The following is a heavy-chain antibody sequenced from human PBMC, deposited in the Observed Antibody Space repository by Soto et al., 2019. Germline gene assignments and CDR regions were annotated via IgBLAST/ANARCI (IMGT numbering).Heavy chain of an antibody. J-gene: IGHJ5*02. V-gene: IGHV3-20*01. D-gene: IGHD6-19*01. CDR2: INWNGGST. CDR3: ARDPYSSGWYPSWFDP. Sequence: GGSLRLSCAASGFTFDDYGMSWVRQAPGKGLEWVSGINWNGGSTGYADSVKGRFTISRDNAKNSLYLQMNSLRAEDTALYHCARDPYSSGWYPSWFDPWGQGTLVTVSS. CDR1: GFTFDDYG.